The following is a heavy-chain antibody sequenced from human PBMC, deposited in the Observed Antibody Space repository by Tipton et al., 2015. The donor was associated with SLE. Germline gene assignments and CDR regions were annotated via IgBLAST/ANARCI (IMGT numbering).Heavy chain of an antibody. CDR1: GFTSSHYW. D-gene: IGHD6-19*01. CDR3: VKEHNTGWPNFDY. CDR2: IKEGGSEN. Sequence: GSLRLSCMASGFTSSHYWMAWVRQAPGKGLEWVASIKEGGSENHYVDSVKGRFTISRDNAKNSLYLQMRSLTTEDTALYYCVKEHNTGWPNFDYWGQGTLVTVSA. V-gene: IGHV3-7*03. J-gene: IGHJ4*02.